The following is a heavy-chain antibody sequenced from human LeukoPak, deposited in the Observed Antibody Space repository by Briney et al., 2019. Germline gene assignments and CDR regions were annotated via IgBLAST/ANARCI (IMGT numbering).Heavy chain of an antibody. CDR3: TRRGNYSPAGMDV. CDR2: IYYSGST. Sequence: SETLSLTCTVSGVSISSSTYSWDWIRQPPGKGLEWIGCIYYSGSTHYNPSLKSRVSFSIDTSKNQFSLSLSYVTAADTAVYYCTRRGNYSPAGMDVWGQGTTVIVSS. J-gene: IGHJ6*02. CDR1: GVSISSSTYS. D-gene: IGHD3-10*01. V-gene: IGHV4-39*01.